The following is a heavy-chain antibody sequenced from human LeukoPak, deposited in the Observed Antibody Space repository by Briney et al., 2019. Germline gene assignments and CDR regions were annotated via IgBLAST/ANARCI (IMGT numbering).Heavy chain of an antibody. Sequence: ASVKVSCKASGYPFTSYYINWVRQAPGQGLEWMGWISAYNGDTNYAQNLQGRVTMTTDTSTDIAYMELRSLRSDDTAVYYCARDGLSYTNPNNWFDPWGQGTLVTVSS. CDR1: GYPFTSYY. J-gene: IGHJ5*02. V-gene: IGHV1-18*01. D-gene: IGHD2-2*02. CDR3: ARDGLSYTNPNNWFDP. CDR2: ISAYNGDT.